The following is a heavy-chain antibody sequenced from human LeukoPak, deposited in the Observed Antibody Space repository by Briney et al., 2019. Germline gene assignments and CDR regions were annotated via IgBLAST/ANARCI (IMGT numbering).Heavy chain of an antibody. Sequence: SETLSLTCAVYGGSFSGYYWSWIRQPPGKGLEWIGEINHSGSTNYNPSLKSRVTISVDTSKNQFSLKLSSVTAAATAVYYCAGARNYGDYEGAFDIWGQGTMVTVSS. CDR2: INHSGST. CDR3: AGARNYGDYEGAFDI. J-gene: IGHJ3*02. D-gene: IGHD4-17*01. CDR1: GGSFSGYY. V-gene: IGHV4-34*01.